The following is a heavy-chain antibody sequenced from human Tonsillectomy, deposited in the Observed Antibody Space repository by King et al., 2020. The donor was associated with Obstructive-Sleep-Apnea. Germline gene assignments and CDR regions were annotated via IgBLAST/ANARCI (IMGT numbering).Heavy chain of an antibody. V-gene: IGHV5-51*01. CDR1: GYGFASYW. CDR2: IYPGDSDT. J-gene: IGHJ4*02. CDR3: ARPGQIDY. Sequence: QLVQYGAEVKKPGASLKISCKGSGYGFASYWIGWVRQVPGKGLEWVGVIYPGDSDTRYSPSFQGLVTMSADKSINTVYLQWSSLKASDTAMYYCARPGQIDYWGQGTQVTVSS.